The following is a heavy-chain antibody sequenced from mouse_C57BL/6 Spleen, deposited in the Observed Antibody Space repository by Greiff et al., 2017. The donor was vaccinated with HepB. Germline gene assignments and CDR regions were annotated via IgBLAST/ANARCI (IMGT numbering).Heavy chain of an antibody. CDR1: GYTFTSYW. V-gene: IGHV1-53*01. Sequence: VQLQQSGTELVKPGASVKLSCKASGYTFTSYWMHWVKQRPGQGLEWIGNINPSNGGTNYNEKFKSKATLTVDKSSSTAYMQLSSLTSEDSAVYYWARLDDGYHYYYAMDYWGQGTSVTVSS. J-gene: IGHJ4*01. CDR2: INPSNGGT. D-gene: IGHD2-3*01. CDR3: ARLDDGYHYYYAMDY.